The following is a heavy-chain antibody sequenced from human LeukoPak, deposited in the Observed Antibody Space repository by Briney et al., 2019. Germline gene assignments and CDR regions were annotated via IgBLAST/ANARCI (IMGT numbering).Heavy chain of an antibody. V-gene: IGHV3-53*01. Sequence: GGSLRLSCAASGFTFSNAWMSWVRQAPGKGLEWVSVIYSGGSTYYADSVKGRFTISRDNSKNTLYLQMNSLRAEDTAVYYCARETLHYYGSGSYYGQGFDYWGQGTLVTVSS. CDR1: GFTFSNAW. D-gene: IGHD3-10*01. J-gene: IGHJ4*02. CDR3: ARETLHYYGSGSYYGQGFDY. CDR2: IYSGGST.